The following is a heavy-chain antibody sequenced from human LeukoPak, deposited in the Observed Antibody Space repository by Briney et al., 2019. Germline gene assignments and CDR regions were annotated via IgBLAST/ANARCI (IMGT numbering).Heavy chain of an antibody. V-gene: IGHV1-69*05. Sequence: ASVKVSCKASGGTFSSYAISWVRQAPGQGLEWMGRIIPIFGTANYAQKFQGRVTITTDESTSTAYMELSSLRSGDTAVYYCARDRLTYCSSTSCYSRIRWFDPWGQGTLVTVSS. CDR1: GGTFSSYA. D-gene: IGHD2-2*01. CDR2: IIPIFGTA. CDR3: ARDRLTYCSSTSCYSRIRWFDP. J-gene: IGHJ5*02.